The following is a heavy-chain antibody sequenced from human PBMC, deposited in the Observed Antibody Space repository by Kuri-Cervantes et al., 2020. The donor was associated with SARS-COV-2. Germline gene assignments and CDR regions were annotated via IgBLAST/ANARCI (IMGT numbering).Heavy chain of an antibody. V-gene: IGHV3-23*01. CDR1: GFTFSSYG. CDR3: AKDLPDYGDSFDY. D-gene: IGHD4-17*01. Sequence: GESLKISCAASGFTFSSYGMHWVRQAPGKGLEWVSAISGSGGSTYYADSVKGRFTISRDNSKNTLYLQMNSLRAEDTAVYYCAKDLPDYGDSFDYWGQGTLVTVSS. CDR2: ISGSGGST. J-gene: IGHJ4*02.